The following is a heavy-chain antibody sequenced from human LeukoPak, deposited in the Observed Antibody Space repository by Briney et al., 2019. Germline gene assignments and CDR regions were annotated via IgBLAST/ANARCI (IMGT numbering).Heavy chain of an antibody. Sequence: GGSLRLSCAASGFTFSSYSMNWVRQAPGKGLEWVSSISSSSSYIYYADSVKGRFTISRDNAKNSLYLQMNSLRAEDTAVYYCARGRLSYGSGSYYMAYYYYMDVWGKGTTVTISS. CDR1: GFTFSSYS. CDR2: ISSSSSYI. J-gene: IGHJ6*03. D-gene: IGHD3-10*01. CDR3: ARGRLSYGSGSYYMAYYYYMDV. V-gene: IGHV3-21*01.